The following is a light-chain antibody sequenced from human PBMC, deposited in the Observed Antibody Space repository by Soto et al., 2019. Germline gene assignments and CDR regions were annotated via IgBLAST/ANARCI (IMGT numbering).Light chain of an antibody. CDR2: EVN. CDR1: SXDVGGYNY. J-gene: IGLJ1*01. V-gene: IGLV2-8*01. Sequence: QSVLTQPPSASGSPGQSVAISCTGTSXDVGGYNYVSWYQQHPGKAPKLMIYEVNKRPSGVPDRFSGSKSGNTASLTVSGLQAEDEVDYYCSSYAGSSNVFGTGTKVTVL. CDR3: SSYAGSSNV.